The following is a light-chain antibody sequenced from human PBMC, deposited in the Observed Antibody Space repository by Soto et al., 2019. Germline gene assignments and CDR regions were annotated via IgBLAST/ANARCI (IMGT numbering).Light chain of an antibody. J-gene: IGLJ1*01. Sequence: QSVLTQPASVSGSPGQSITISCTGTSSDVGSYNLVSWYQQHPGKAPKLMIYGVSKRPSGVSNRFSGSKSGNTASLTISGLQAEDEADYYCCSYAGSSTLQVFGTGTKVTVL. CDR1: SSDVGSYNL. CDR2: GVS. V-gene: IGLV2-23*02. CDR3: CSYAGSSTLQV.